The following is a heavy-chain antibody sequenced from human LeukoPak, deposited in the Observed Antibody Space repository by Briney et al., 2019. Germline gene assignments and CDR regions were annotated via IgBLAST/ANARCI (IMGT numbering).Heavy chain of an antibody. CDR1: GYTFTGYY. V-gene: IGHV1-2*02. J-gene: IGHJ3*02. Sequence: ASVKVSCKTSGYTFTGYYIHLLRQAPGQGLEWMAWIAPNSGATNYAHKFQGRVTMTRDTSISTAYMELSRLRSDDTAVYYCASPRIRNVFDIWGQGTMVTVSS. D-gene: IGHD1-1*01. CDR3: ASPRIRNVFDI. CDR2: IAPNSGAT.